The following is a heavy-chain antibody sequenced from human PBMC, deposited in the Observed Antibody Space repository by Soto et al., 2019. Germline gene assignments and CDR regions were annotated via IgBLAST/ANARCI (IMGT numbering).Heavy chain of an antibody. Sequence: GGSLRLSCAASGFTFSSYAMSWVRQAPGKGLEWVSGISGSGGSTYYADSVKGRFTISRVNSKNTLYLQMNSLRAEDTAVYYCAKSGYSSSWLFDYWGQGTLVTVSS. CDR2: ISGSGGST. V-gene: IGHV3-23*01. CDR3: AKSGYSSSWLFDY. J-gene: IGHJ4*02. D-gene: IGHD6-13*01. CDR1: GFTFSSYA.